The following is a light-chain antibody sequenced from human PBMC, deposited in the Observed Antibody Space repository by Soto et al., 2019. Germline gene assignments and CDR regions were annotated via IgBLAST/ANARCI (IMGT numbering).Light chain of an antibody. CDR2: LGS. CDR3: RQALQLFT. CDR1: QSLLHSNGYNY. V-gene: IGKV2-28*01. Sequence: DIVMTQSPLSLPVTPGEPASISCRSSQSLLHSNGYNYLDWYLQKPGQSPQLLIYLGSNRASGVPDRFSGSGSGTDFTLKISRVEAEDVGVYYCRQALQLFTFGPGTKVDIK. J-gene: IGKJ3*01.